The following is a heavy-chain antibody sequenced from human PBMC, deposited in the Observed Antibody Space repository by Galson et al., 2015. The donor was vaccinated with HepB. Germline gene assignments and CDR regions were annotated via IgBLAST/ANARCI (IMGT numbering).Heavy chain of an antibody. V-gene: IGHV3-48*04. D-gene: IGHD3-3*01. J-gene: IGHJ3*02. CDR3: ARDAEVLRWSASEFDI. CDR2: ISSSSSRI. CDR1: GFIFSTYN. Sequence: SLRLSCAASGFIFSTYNMNWVRQAPGKGLEWISYISSSSSRIYYADSVKGRFTMSRDNAKNSLYLQMNSLRAEDTAVYYCARDAEVLRWSASEFDIWGQGTMVTVSS.